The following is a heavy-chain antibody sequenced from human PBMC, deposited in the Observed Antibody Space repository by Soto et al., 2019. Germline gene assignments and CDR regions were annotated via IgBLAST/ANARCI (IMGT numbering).Heavy chain of an antibody. V-gene: IGHV1-69*06. D-gene: IGHD2-15*01. CDR2: IIPIFGTA. CDR1: GGTFSSYA. Sequence: ASVKVSCKASGGTFSSYAISWVRQAPGQGLEWMGGIIPIFGTANYAQKFQGRVTITADKSTSTAYMELSSLRSEDTAVYYCARASGPSNVVVVAATPYPYGMHVWGQATTVTVSS. CDR3: ARASGPSNVVVVAATPYPYGMHV. J-gene: IGHJ6*02.